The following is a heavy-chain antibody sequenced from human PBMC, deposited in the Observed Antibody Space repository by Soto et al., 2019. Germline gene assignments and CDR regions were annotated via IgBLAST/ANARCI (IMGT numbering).Heavy chain of an antibody. J-gene: IGHJ6*02. Sequence: PGGSLRLSCAASGFTFSSYAMHWVRQAPGKGLEWVAVISYDGSNKYYADSVKGRFTISRDNSKNTLYLQMNSLRAEDTAVYYCARIPVVPAARPFYYYGMDVWGQGTTVTVSS. V-gene: IGHV3-30-3*01. CDR2: ISYDGSNK. D-gene: IGHD2-2*02. CDR3: ARIPVVPAARPFYYYGMDV. CDR1: GFTFSSYA.